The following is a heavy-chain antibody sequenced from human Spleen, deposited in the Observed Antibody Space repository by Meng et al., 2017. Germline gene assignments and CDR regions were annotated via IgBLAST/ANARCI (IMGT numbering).Heavy chain of an antibody. Sequence: QVHPVQSGPEVKKPGAPVKVSCKASDYTFTGYGVSWVRQAPGQGLEWMEWLGAHDGDTSHAPKFQGRVTVSADRPTVTAYMELRSLRSDDTAVYYCAREKSPGHFDFWGQGTLVTVSS. CDR1: DYTFTGYG. CDR2: LGAHDGDT. CDR3: AREKSPGHFDF. J-gene: IGHJ4*02. V-gene: IGHV1-18*01.